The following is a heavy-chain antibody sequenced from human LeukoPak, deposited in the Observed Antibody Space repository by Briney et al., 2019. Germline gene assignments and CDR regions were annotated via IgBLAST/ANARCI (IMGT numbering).Heavy chain of an antibody. D-gene: IGHD1-14*01. CDR2: LYSDGNT. CDR1: GFTVITND. CDR3: ARGVEPLAANTLAY. V-gene: IGHV3-53*01. Sequence: GGSLRLSCAASGFTVITNDMTWVRQAPGKGLEWVSVLYSDGNTKYADSVQGQFTISRDNSKNTLYLEMNSLSPDDTAVYYCARGVEPLAANTLAYWGQGTLVTVSS. J-gene: IGHJ4*02.